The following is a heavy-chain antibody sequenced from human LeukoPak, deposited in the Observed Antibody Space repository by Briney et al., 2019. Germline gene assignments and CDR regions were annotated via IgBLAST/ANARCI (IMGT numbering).Heavy chain of an antibody. Sequence: SETLSLTCAVYGGSFSGYYWSWIRQPPGKGLEWIGEINHSGSTDYNPSLKSRVTISVDTSKNQFSLKLSSVIAADTAVYYCATPGANTVTTLDYWGQGTLVTVSS. CDR1: GGSFSGYY. D-gene: IGHD4-17*01. CDR3: ATPGANTVTTLDY. CDR2: INHSGST. V-gene: IGHV4-34*01. J-gene: IGHJ4*02.